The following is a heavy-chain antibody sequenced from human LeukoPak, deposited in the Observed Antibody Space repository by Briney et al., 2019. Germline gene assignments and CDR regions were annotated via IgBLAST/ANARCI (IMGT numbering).Heavy chain of an antibody. CDR2: ILYDGSHK. Sequence: GGSLRLSCEASGFTVSNFGMHWVRQAPGKGLEWVAVILYDGSHKYNSDSVKGRFTISRDTSKNTLYLQMNSLRVEDTAVYYCARGYSSSWYYFDYWGQGTPVTVSS. CDR1: GFTVSNFG. V-gene: IGHV3-33*01. D-gene: IGHD6-13*01. J-gene: IGHJ4*02. CDR3: ARGYSSSWYYFDY.